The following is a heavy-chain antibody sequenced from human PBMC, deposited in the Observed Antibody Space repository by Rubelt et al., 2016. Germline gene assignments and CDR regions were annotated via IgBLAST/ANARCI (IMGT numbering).Heavy chain of an antibody. CDR1: GYTFTNYG. CDR2: IDAGNGDT. J-gene: IGHJ4*02. D-gene: IGHD4-17*01. Sequence: QVQLVQSGAAVKKPGASVKVSCKASGYTFTNYGMHWVRQAPGQRLEWMGWIDAGNGDTKYSQKLKDRVSITRDASANTAYMELSSLRSEDTAVYYCARANHGDYEDYWGQGTLVTVSS. V-gene: IGHV1-3*01. CDR3: ARANHGDYEDY.